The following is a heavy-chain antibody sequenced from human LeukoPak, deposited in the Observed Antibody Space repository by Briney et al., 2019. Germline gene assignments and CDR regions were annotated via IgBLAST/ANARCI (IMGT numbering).Heavy chain of an antibody. Sequence: SETLSLTCTVSGGSISSSYYWGWIRQPPGKGLEWIGYIYYSGSTNYNPSLKSRVTISVDTSKNQFSLKLSSVTAADTAVYYCARGPIWTAAAVRGNYYYMDVWGKGTTVTVSS. CDR2: IYYSGST. D-gene: IGHD6-13*01. CDR3: ARGPIWTAAAVRGNYYYMDV. V-gene: IGHV4-61*01. CDR1: GGSISSSYY. J-gene: IGHJ6*03.